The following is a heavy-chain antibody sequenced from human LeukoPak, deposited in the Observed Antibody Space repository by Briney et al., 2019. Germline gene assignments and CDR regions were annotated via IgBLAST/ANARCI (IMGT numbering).Heavy chain of an antibody. J-gene: IGHJ5*02. CDR3: ARGTKKWSNWFDP. CDR1: GGSISSYY. Sequence: KPSETLSLTCTVSGGSISSYYWSWIRQPPGKGLEWIGYIYYSGSTNYNPSLKSRVTISVDTSKNQFSLKLSSVTAADTAVYYCARGTKKWSNWFDPWGQGTPVTVSS. D-gene: IGHD1/OR15-1a*01. V-gene: IGHV4-59*08. CDR2: IYYSGST.